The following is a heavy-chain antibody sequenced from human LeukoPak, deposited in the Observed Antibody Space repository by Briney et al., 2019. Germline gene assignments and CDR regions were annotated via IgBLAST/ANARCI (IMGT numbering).Heavy chain of an antibody. CDR2: IYTSGST. Sequence: PSQTLSLTCTVSGGSISSGNFYWSWIRQPAGKGLEWIGRIYTSGSTNYNPSLKSRVTISVDTSKNQFSLNLSSVTAADTAVYYCARGLSNFGVVTPYYFYYYIDVWGKGTTVTVSS. CDR3: ARGLSNFGVVTPYYFYYYIDV. V-gene: IGHV4-61*02. J-gene: IGHJ6*03. CDR1: GGSISSGNFY. D-gene: IGHD3-3*01.